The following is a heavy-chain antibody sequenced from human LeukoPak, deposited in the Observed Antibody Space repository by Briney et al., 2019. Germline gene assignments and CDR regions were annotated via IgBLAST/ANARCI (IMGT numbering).Heavy chain of an antibody. D-gene: IGHD3-10*01. CDR3: ATVSAFFYDSGSYYTFDY. J-gene: IGHJ4*02. CDR2: IYHSGST. V-gene: IGHV4-4*02. Sequence: PGGSLRLSCAASGFTFSNYAMSWVRQAPGKGLEWIGEIYHSGSTNYNPSLKSRVTISVDKSKNQFSLKLSSVTAADTAVYYCATVSAFFYDSGSYYTFDYWGQGTLVTVSS. CDR1: GFTFSNYAM.